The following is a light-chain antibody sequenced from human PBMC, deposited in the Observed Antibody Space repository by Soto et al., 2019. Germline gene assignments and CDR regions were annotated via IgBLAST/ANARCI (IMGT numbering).Light chain of an antibody. J-gene: IGKJ3*01. CDR1: PNVTNF. V-gene: IGKV3-20*01. CDR3: QQYGSSLFT. CDR2: GAF. Sequence: EIVLTQSPATLSLSPGERATLSCRASPNVTNFLAWYQQKPGQAPRLLIYGAFNRATAIPARFSGSGSGTDFTLTITRLEPEDVAVYYCQQYGSSLFTFGPGTKVDIK.